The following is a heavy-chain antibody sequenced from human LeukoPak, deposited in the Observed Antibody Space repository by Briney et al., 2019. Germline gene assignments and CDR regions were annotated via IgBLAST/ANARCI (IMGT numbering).Heavy chain of an antibody. Sequence: SVKVSCKASGYTFTSYAMHWVRQAPGQRLEWMGGIIPIFGTANYAQKFQGRVTITADKSTSTAYMELSSLRSEDTAVYYCARGPGRIFGVVKPYYYYMDVWGKGTTVTVSS. D-gene: IGHD3-3*01. CDR1: GYTFTSYA. CDR3: ARGPGRIFGVVKPYYYYMDV. J-gene: IGHJ6*03. V-gene: IGHV1-69*06. CDR2: IIPIFGTA.